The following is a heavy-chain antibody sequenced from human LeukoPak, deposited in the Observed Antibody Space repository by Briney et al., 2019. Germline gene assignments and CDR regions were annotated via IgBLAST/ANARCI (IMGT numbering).Heavy chain of an antibody. CDR3: ARVSSSWYDPYY. Sequence: ASVKVSCKASGGTFSSYAISWVRQAPGQGLEWMGWISAYNGNTNYAQKLQGRVTMTTDTSASTAYMELRSLRSDDTAVYYCARVSSSWYDPYYWGQGTLVTVSS. J-gene: IGHJ4*02. CDR1: GGTFSSYA. V-gene: IGHV1-18*01. CDR2: ISAYNGNT. D-gene: IGHD6-13*01.